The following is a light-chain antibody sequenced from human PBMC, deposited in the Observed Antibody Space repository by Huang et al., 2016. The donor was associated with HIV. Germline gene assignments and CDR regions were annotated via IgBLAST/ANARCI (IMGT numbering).Light chain of an antibody. CDR1: QSFSSY. CDR2: DAS. CDR3: QQRSNWPIT. V-gene: IGKV3-11*01. Sequence: EIVLTQSPATLSLSPGERATLSCRASQSFSSYLAWYQQTPGQAPRLLIYDASNRATGIPARFSGSGSGTDFTLTISSLEPEDFAVYYCQQRSNWPITFGQGTRLEIK. J-gene: IGKJ5*01.